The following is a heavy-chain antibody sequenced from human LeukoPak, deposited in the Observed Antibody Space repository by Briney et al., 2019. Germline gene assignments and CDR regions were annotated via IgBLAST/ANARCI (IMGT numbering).Heavy chain of an antibody. CDR3: AREFYDFRSGYYSAGAYDAFDI. D-gene: IGHD3-3*01. J-gene: IGHJ3*02. V-gene: IGHV7-4-1*02. Sequence: SVKVSCKASGXTFTSYAMNWVRQAPGQGLEWMGWINTNTGNPTYAQGFTGRFVFSLDTSVSTAYLQISSLKAEDTAVYYCAREFYDFRSGYYSAGAYDAFDIWGQGTMVTVSS. CDR2: INTNTGNP. CDR1: GXTFTSYA.